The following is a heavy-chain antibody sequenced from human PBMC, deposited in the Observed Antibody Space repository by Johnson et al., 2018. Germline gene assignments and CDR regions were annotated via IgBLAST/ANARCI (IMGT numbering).Heavy chain of an antibody. Sequence: QVQLVQSGGGLVKPGGSLRLSCSASGFTFSDYYMHWIRQAPGNGLEWVSSISYSGNSKYYADSLKGRFTVSRNNAKNSLFLQMNSLRAEDTAVYYCAGDRRLESFSRRRVHYYYDGMDVWGQGTTVTVS. CDR1: GFTFSDYY. J-gene: IGHJ6*02. CDR3: AGDRRLESFSRRRVHYYYDGMDV. CDR2: ISYSGNSK. V-gene: IGHV3-11*01. D-gene: IGHD1-1*01.